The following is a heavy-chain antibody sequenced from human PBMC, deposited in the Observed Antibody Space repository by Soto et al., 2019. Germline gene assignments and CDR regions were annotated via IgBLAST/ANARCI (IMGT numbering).Heavy chain of an antibody. Sequence: QAQLVESGGGVVQPGRSLRLSCAASGFHFSRHGVHWVRQAPGRGLEWVAVIWSDGSKEYYADSVKGRFTISRDNPKNTVFLQMNSLRRGDTAVYYCARDQVWPANGLDVWGQGTTVIVS. CDR2: IWSDGSKE. V-gene: IGHV3-33*01. CDR1: GFHFSRHG. D-gene: IGHD2-15*01. J-gene: IGHJ6*02. CDR3: ARDQVWPANGLDV.